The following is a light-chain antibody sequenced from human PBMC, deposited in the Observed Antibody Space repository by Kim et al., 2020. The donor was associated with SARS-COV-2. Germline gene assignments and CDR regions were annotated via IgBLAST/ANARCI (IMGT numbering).Light chain of an antibody. J-gene: IGLJ2*01. CDR1: NLAAKS. V-gene: IGLV3-21*04. Sequence: APGKTATISCGGANLAAKSVQWYQQKPGQAPVLVIYYNNDRPSGIPDRISGSTSGNTATLTISRVEAGDEADYYCQVWDSDTYHVVFGGGTQLTVL. CDR2: YNN. CDR3: QVWDSDTYHVV.